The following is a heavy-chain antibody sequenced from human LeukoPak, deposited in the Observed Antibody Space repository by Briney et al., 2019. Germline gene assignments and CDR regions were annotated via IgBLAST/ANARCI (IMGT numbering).Heavy chain of an antibody. D-gene: IGHD5-24*01. CDR2: ISSSSSYI. CDR1: GFTFSSYS. CDR3: AKDGSRRDGYNFDY. J-gene: IGHJ4*02. Sequence: PGGSLRLSCAASGFTFSSYSMNWVRQAPGKGLEWVSSISSSSSYIYYADSVKGRFTISRDNSKNTLYLQMNSLRAEDTAVYYCAKDGSRRDGYNFDYWGQGTLVTVSS. V-gene: IGHV3-21*01.